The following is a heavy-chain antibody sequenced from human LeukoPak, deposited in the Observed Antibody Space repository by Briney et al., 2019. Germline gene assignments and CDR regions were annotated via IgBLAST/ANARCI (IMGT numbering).Heavy chain of an antibody. CDR1: GYSISSGYY. CDR3: ARVRPGTTDFDY. J-gene: IGHJ4*02. CDR2: IYHSGSP. Sequence: AETLSLTCAVSGYSISSGYYGGWIRQPPGKGLEWIGSIYHSGSPHYNPSLKTPVTISVDTSKHQFSLKLSSVTAADTAVYYCARVRPGTTDFDYWGQGTLVTVSS. V-gene: IGHV4-38-2*01. D-gene: IGHD1-7*01.